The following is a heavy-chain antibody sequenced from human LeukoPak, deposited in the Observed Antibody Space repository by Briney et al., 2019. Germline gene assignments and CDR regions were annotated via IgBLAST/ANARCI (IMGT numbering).Heavy chain of an antibody. CDR1: GGSISSYY. D-gene: IGHD4-17*01. Sequence: SETLSLTCTVSGGSISSYYWSWIRQPPGQGLEWIGYIYYSGSTNYNPSLKSRVTISVDTSKNQFSLKLSSVTAADTAVYYCARTVRYNWFDPWGQGTLVTVSS. J-gene: IGHJ5*02. CDR2: IYYSGST. V-gene: IGHV4-59*01. CDR3: ARTVRYNWFDP.